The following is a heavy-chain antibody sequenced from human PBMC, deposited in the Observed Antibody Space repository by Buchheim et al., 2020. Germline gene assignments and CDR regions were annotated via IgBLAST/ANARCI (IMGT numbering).Heavy chain of an antibody. D-gene: IGHD2-15*01. CDR1: GFTFSSYG. CDR3: AKDDVGPDY. CDR2: ITSDGSNK. Sequence: QVQLVESGGGVVQPGRSLRLSCAASGFTFSSYGMHWVRQAPGKGLEWVAVITSDGSNKYYADSVKGRFTISRDNSKNTLYRKMNSLRAEDKAVYYCAKDDVGPDYWGQGTL. V-gene: IGHV3-30*18. J-gene: IGHJ4*02.